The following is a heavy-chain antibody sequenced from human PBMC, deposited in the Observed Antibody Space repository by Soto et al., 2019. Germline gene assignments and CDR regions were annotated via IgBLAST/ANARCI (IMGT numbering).Heavy chain of an antibody. J-gene: IGHJ4*02. D-gene: IGHD3-9*01. V-gene: IGHV4-34*01. Sequence: SETLALTCAGYGGSFIGYYWSWIRQPPGKGLEWIGEINHSGSTNYNPSLKSRVTISVDTSKNQFSLKLSTVTAADTAVYYCARGSDFDILTGFDYWGQGTLVTVSS. CDR3: ARGSDFDILTGFDY. CDR1: GGSFIGYY. CDR2: INHSGST.